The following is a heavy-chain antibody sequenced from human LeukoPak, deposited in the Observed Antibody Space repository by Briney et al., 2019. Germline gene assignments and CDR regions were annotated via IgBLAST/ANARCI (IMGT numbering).Heavy chain of an antibody. V-gene: IGHV3-53*01. Sequence: GGSLRLSCAASGFTVSSNYMSWVRQAPGKGLEWVSVIYSGGSTYYADSVKGRFTISRDNAKNSLYLQMNSLRAEDTAVYYCASQRWLRFWGQGTLVTVSS. CDR2: IYSGGST. CDR1: GFTVSSNY. CDR3: ASQRWLRF. D-gene: IGHD5-24*01. J-gene: IGHJ4*02.